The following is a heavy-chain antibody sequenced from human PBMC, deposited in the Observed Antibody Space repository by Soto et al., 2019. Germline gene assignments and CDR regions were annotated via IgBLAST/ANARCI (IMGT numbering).Heavy chain of an antibody. V-gene: IGHV3-15*01. CDR3: TTWGGSAK. J-gene: IGHJ4*02. D-gene: IGHD3-10*01. CDR2: IKTKTDGETT. Sequence: GGSLRLSCAASGFTFSNAWMSWVRQAPGKGLEWVGRIKTKTDGETTDYPAPVKGRFTISRDDSKNTVYLQMNNLKTDDTAVYYCTTWGGSAKWGQGTLVTVSS. CDR1: GFTFSNAW.